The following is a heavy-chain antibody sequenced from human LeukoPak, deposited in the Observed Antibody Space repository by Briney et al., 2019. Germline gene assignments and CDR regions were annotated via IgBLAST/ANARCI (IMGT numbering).Heavy chain of an antibody. CDR1: GGSISSYY. CDR2: IYYSGST. J-gene: IGHJ4*02. V-gene: IGHV4-59*01. D-gene: IGHD1-1*01. Sequence: SSETLSLTCTVSGGSISSYYWSWIRQPPGKGLEWIGYIYYSGSTNYNPSLKSRVTISVDTSKNQFSLKLSSVTAADTAVYYCARASSRTRWDYWSQGTLVTVSS. CDR3: ARASSRTRWDY.